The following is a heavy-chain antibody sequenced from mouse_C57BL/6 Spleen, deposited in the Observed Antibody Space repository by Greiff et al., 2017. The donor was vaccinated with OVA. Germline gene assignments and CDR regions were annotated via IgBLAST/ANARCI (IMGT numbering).Heavy chain of an antibody. V-gene: IGHV3-6*01. CDR3: AREDYDTLYYAMDY. CDR1: GYSITSGYY. D-gene: IGHD2-4*01. J-gene: IGHJ4*01. Sequence: VQLKESGPGLVKPSQSLSLTCSVTGYSITSGYYWNWIRQFPGNKLEWMGYISYDGSNNYNPSLKNRISITRDTSKNQFFLKLNSVTTEDTATYYCAREDYDTLYYAMDYWGQGTSVTVSS. CDR2: ISYDGSN.